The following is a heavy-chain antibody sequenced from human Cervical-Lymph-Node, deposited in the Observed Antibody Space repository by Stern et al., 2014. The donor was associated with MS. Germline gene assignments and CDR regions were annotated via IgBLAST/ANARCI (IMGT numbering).Heavy chain of an antibody. J-gene: IGHJ6*02. D-gene: IGHD1-26*01. CDR2: ISYDGSNK. CDR1: GFTFSSYG. Sequence: VQLVESGGGVVQPGRSLRLSCAASGFTFSSYGMHWVRQAPGKGLEWVAVISYDGSNKYYADSVKGRFTISRHNSKNTLYLQMNSLRAEDTAVYYCAKDDSWELPDYYYGMDVWGQGTTVTVSS. V-gene: IGHV3-30*18. CDR3: AKDDSWELPDYYYGMDV.